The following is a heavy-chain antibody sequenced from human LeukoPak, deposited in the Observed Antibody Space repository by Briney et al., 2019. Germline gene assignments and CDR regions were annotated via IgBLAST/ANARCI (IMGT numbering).Heavy chain of an antibody. D-gene: IGHD6-19*01. V-gene: IGHV3-23*01. Sequence: GGSLRLSCAASGFIFSNRFMSWVRRAPGKGLEWVSSISADGGNIYYADSVKGRFTISRGNSKNTLFLQMSSLRAEDTAIYYCAKESGWITGYGLDVWGQGTTVTVSS. J-gene: IGHJ6*02. CDR1: GFIFSNRF. CDR3: AKESGWITGYGLDV. CDR2: ISADGGNI.